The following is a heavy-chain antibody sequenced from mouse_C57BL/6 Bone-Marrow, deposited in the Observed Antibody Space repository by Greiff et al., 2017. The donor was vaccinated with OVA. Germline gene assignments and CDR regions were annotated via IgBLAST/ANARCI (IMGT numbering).Heavy chain of an antibody. J-gene: IGHJ2*01. CDR1: GYTFTNYS. V-gene: IGHV1-63*01. CDR3: ARGSTMVRYFGY. CDR2: IYPGGGYT. Sequence: VQLLESGAELVRPGTSVKMSCKASGYTFTNYSIGWAQQTPGHGLEWIGDIYPGGGYTNYNENFKGKATLTADKSSSTAYMQYSSLTSEDSAIYYCARGSTMVRYFGYWGQGTTLTVSS. D-gene: IGHD2-2*01.